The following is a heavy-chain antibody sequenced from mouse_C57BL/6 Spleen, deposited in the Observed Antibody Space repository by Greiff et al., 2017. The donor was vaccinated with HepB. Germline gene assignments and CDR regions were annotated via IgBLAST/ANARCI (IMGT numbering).Heavy chain of an antibody. V-gene: IGHV1-52*01. Sequence: QVQLQQPGAELVRPGSSVKLSCKASGYTFTSYWMHWVKQWPIQGLEWIGNIDPSDSETHYNQKFKDKATLTVDKSSSTAYMQLSSLTSEDSAGYYCARGGVYYYGSSYSYYAMDYWGQGTSVTVSS. CDR2: IDPSDSET. CDR3: ARGGVYYYGSSYSYYAMDY. J-gene: IGHJ4*01. D-gene: IGHD1-1*01. CDR1: GYTFTSYW.